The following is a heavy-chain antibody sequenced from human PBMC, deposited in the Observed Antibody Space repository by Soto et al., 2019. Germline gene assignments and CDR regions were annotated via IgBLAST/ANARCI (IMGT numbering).Heavy chain of an antibody. D-gene: IGHD3-22*01. V-gene: IGHV3-64*04. CDR3: AKDRYYYDSSGYYLDYYYYGMDV. J-gene: IGHJ6*02. Sequence: VQLVESGGGLVQPGGSLRLSCSASGFTFSSYAMHWVRQAPGKGLEYVSVISSNGGSTYHADSVKGRFTISRDNSKNTLYLQMNSLRAEDTAVYYCAKDRYYYDSSGYYLDYYYYGMDVWGQGTTVTVSS. CDR2: ISSNGGST. CDR1: GFTFSSYA.